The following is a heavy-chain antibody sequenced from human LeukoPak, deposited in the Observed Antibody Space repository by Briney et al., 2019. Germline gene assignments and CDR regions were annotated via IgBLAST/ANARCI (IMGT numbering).Heavy chain of an antibody. V-gene: IGHV3-23*01. CDR3: AKDYPLYCTSTSCPEDFFDY. Sequence: PGGSLRLSCAASGFTFSSYAMSWVRQAPGKGLEWVSGIIGSGGTTYYADSVKGRFTISRDNSKNTLYLQMNSLRAEDTAVYYCAKDYPLYCTSTSCPEDFFDYWGQGTLVTVSS. D-gene: IGHD2-2*01. CDR1: GFTFSSYA. CDR2: IIGSGGTT. J-gene: IGHJ4*02.